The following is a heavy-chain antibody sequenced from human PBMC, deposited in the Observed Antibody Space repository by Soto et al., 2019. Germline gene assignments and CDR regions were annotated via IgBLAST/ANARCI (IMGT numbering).Heavy chain of an antibody. J-gene: IGHJ1*01. V-gene: IGHV3-33*01. CDR1: GFTFSSYG. CDR2: IWYGGSNK. Sequence: VQLVESGGGVVQPGRSLRLSCAASGFTFSSYGMHWVRQAPGKGLEWVAVIWYGGSNKYYADSVKGRFTISRDNSKNTLYLQMNSLRAEDTAVYYCARDDQYCGGDCYYAEYFQHWGQGTLVTVSS. CDR3: ARDDQYCGGDCYYAEYFQH. D-gene: IGHD2-21*01.